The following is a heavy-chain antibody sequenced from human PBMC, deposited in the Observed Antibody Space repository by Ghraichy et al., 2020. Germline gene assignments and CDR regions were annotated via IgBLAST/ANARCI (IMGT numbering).Heavy chain of an antibody. CDR1: GGSISSYY. CDR3: ATDYINYGAFDP. J-gene: IGHJ5*02. V-gene: IGHV4-4*07. D-gene: IGHD4-11*01. CDR2: MYISGST. Sequence: SETLSLTCTVSGGSISSYYWTWIRQPAGKGLEWIGRMYISGSTNYNPSLKSRVTMSVDTSKNQFSLKLSSVTAADTAVYYCATDYINYGAFDPWGQGILVTVSS.